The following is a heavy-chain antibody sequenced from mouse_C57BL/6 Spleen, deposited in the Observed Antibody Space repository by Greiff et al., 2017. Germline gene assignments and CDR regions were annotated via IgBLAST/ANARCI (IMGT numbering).Heavy chain of an antibody. Sequence: VQLVESGPELVKPGASVKISCKASGYAFSSSWMNWVKQRPGKGLEWIGRIYPGDGDTNYNGKFKGKATLTADKSSSTAYMQLSSLTSEDSAVYFCARPWDDAMDYWGQGTSVTVSS. V-gene: IGHV1-82*01. CDR1: GYAFSSSW. CDR3: ARPWDDAMDY. J-gene: IGHJ4*01. D-gene: IGHD4-1*01. CDR2: IYPGDGDT.